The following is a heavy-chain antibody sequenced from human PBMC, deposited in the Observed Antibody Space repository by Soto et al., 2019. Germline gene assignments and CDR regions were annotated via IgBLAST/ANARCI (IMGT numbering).Heavy chain of an antibody. CDR2: INHSGST. CDR3: GRAPRISGSSSYFEY. D-gene: IGHD6-6*01. Sequence: SETLSLTCAVYGGSFGGYYWSWIRQPPGKGLEWIGEINHSGSTNYNPSLKSRVTISVDTSKNHFSLKLSSVTAADTAVYYCGRAPRISGSSSYFEYCGQETLVTVYS. CDR1: GGSFGGYY. J-gene: IGHJ4*02. V-gene: IGHV4-34*01.